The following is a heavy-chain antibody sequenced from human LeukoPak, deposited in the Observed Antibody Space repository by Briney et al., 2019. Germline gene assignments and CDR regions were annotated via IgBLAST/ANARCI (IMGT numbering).Heavy chain of an antibody. CDR2: IIPIFGTA. Sequence: ASVKVSCKASGGTFSSYAISWVRQAPGQGLEWMGGIIPIFGTANYAQKFQGKVTITADKSTSTAYMELSSLRSEDTAVYYCAREGSGSYYSYWGQGTLVTVSS. V-gene: IGHV1-69*06. J-gene: IGHJ4*02. CDR1: GGTFSSYA. D-gene: IGHD3-10*01. CDR3: AREGSGSYYSY.